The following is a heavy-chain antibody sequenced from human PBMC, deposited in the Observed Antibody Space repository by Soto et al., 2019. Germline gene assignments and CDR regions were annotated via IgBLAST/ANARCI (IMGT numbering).Heavy chain of an antibody. CDR1: GFTFSSHA. Sequence: QVQLVESGGGVVQPGESLRLSCASSGFTFSSHAMHWVRQAPGKGLEWVANIWFDGSNKNYADSVKGRFTTSRDNSKNTLFLQVNSLRAEDTAIYYCARAAYTSGYYYFDHWGQGTPVTVSS. D-gene: IGHD6-19*01. CDR2: IWFDGSNK. V-gene: IGHV3-33*01. J-gene: IGHJ4*02. CDR3: ARAAYTSGYYYFDH.